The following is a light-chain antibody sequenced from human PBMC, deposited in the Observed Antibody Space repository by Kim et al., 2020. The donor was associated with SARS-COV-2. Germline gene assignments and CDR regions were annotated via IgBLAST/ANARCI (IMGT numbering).Light chain of an antibody. CDR1: KLGAKY. CDR2: QDS. CDR3: QAWDSSTVV. J-gene: IGLJ2*01. V-gene: IGLV3-1*01. Sequence: SVSPGQTASITCSGDKLGAKYACWYKQKPGQSPVLGIYQDSKRPSGIPERFSGSNSGNTATLTISGTQAMDEADYYCQAWDSSTVVFGGGTQLTVL.